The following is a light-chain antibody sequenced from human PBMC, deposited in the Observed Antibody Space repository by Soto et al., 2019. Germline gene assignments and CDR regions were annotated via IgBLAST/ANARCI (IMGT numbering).Light chain of an antibody. CDR3: SSYTTSSTDV. Sequence: QSALTQPASVSGSPGQSITISCTGTSSDVGGFHSVSWYQQHPGKAPKLIIYEVSNRPSGVSNRFSGSKSGNTASLTISGLQTDDEADYYCSSYTTSSTDVFGTGTKVTVL. CDR1: SSDVGGFHS. J-gene: IGLJ1*01. V-gene: IGLV2-14*01. CDR2: EVS.